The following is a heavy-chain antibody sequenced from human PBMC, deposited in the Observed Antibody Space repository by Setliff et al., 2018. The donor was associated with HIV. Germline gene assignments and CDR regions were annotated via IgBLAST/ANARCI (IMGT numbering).Heavy chain of an antibody. CDR1: GFTFSSRW. V-gene: IGHV3-7*01. D-gene: IGHD3-10*01. Sequence: GGSLRLSCAASGFTFSSRWMTWVRQAPGKGLEWVANIKQDGSENYFVDSVKGRFTISGDYAKNSVYLQMNSLRVEDSAVYYCAREVLRGGDDAFGLWGRGTVVTVSS. J-gene: IGHJ3*01. CDR2: IKQDGSEN. CDR3: AREVLRGGDDAFGL.